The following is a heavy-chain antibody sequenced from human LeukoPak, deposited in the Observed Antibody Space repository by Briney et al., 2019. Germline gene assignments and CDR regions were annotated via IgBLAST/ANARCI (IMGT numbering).Heavy chain of an antibody. Sequence: PGGSLRLSCAASGFTFSNYAMSWVRQAPGKGLEWVSSISDTGGATYYADSVKGRFTISRDNSKNTLYLQMNSLRAEDTAVYYCAKTLSSYGGSDYWGQGTLVTVSS. CDR2: ISDTGGAT. J-gene: IGHJ4*02. D-gene: IGHD4-23*01. V-gene: IGHV3-23*01. CDR3: AKTLSSYGGSDY. CDR1: GFTFSNYA.